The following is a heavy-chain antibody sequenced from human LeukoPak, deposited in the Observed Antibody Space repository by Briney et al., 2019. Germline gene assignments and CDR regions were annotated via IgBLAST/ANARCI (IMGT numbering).Heavy chain of an antibody. CDR1: GGSFSGYY. D-gene: IGHD6-19*01. J-gene: IGHJ6*04. CDR2: INHSGST. CDR3: AGLTYGSGWSDPLYYGMDV. Sequence: SETLSLTCAVYGGSFSGYYWSWIRQPPGKGLEWIGEINHSGSTNYNPSLKSRVTISVDTSKNQFSLKLSSVTAADTAVYFCAGLTYGSGWSDPLYYGMDVWGKGTTVTVSS. V-gene: IGHV4-34*01.